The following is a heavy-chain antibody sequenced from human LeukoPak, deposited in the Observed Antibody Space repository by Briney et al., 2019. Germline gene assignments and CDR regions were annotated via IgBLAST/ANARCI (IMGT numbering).Heavy chain of an antibody. Sequence: GGSLRLSCAASGFTFRSYSMSWVRQAPGKGLEWVSSISSSSSYIYYEDSVKGRFTISRDSAKNSLYLQMNSLRAEDTAVYYCARDSGAYYDFWSGYYTSEAFDIWGQGTMVTVSS. CDR3: ARDSGAYYDFWSGYYTSEAFDI. J-gene: IGHJ3*02. D-gene: IGHD3-3*01. V-gene: IGHV3-21*01. CDR2: ISSSSSYI. CDR1: GFTFRSYS.